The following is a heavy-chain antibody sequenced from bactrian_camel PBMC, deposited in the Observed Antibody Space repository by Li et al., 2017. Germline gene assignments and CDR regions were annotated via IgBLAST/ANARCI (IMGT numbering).Heavy chain of an antibody. CDR1: GSISSSRC. Sequence: VQLVESGGGSVQAGGSLRLSCAASGSISSSRCMAWFRQAPGKEREGLATIERDGHTSYVDAVKDRFTISSDNAKNTLYLQMNNLKPEDSAVYFCSVREGGCRNSEDEQDYWGQGTQVTVS. V-gene: IGHV3S53*01. CDR3: SVREGGCRNSEDEQDY. CDR2: IERDGHT. J-gene: IGHJ4*01. D-gene: IGHD1*01.